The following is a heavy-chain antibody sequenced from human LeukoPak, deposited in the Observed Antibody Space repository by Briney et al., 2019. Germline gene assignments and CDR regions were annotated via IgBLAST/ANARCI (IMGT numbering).Heavy chain of an antibody. CDR3: ARHKDSSSWRSFYYGMDV. CDR1: RGSINRYY. Sequence: SETLSLTCSVPRGSINRYYSSWMRQPPGKGLEWIGCIYYSGSTNYNPSLKSRVTISVDTSKNQFSLKLSSLTAADTAVYYCARHKDSSSWRSFYYGMDVWGQGTTVTVSS. D-gene: IGHD6-19*01. J-gene: IGHJ6*02. V-gene: IGHV4-59*08. CDR2: IYYSGST.